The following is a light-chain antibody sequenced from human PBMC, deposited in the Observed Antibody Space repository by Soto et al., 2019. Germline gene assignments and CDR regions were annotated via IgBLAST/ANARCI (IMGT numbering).Light chain of an antibody. V-gene: IGLV2-11*01. CDR1: SGDVAGYNY. CDR3: CSYAGDYTPVV. Sequence: QSVLTQPRSVSGSPGQSVTISCTGTSGDVAGYNYVSWYQLHPGKAPKLMIYDVTKRPSGVPDRFSGSKSGNTASLSISGLQAKDEADYYCCSYAGDYTPVVFGGGTKLTVL. J-gene: IGLJ2*01. CDR2: DVT.